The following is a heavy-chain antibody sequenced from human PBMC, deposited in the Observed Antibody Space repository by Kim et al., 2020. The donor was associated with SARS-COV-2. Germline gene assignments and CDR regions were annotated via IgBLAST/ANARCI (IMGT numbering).Heavy chain of an antibody. CDR2: IKQDGSEK. CDR3: ARDPEVSGVEYYFDY. V-gene: IGHV3-7*01. CDR1: GFTFSSYW. Sequence: GGSLRLSCAASGFTFSSYWMSWVRQAPGKGLEWVANIKQDGSEKYYVDSVKGRFTISRDNAKNSLYLQMNSLRAEDTAAYYCARDPEVSGVEYYFDYWGQGTLVTVSS. J-gene: IGHJ4*02. D-gene: IGHD3-3*01.